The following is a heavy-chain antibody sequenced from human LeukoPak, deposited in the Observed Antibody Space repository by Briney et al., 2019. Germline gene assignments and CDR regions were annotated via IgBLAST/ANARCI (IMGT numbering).Heavy chain of an antibody. CDR1: GFTFSDYY. V-gene: IGHV3-11*04. D-gene: IGHD6-6*01. J-gene: IGHJ4*02. Sequence: GGSLRLSCVASGFTFSDYYMSWIRQAPGKGLEWVSYIRSSGTTIHYADSVKGRFTISRDNAKNSLYLQMNSLRAEDTAVYYCARDPRAGIAARPGYFDYWGQGTLVTVSS. CDR2: IRSSGTTI. CDR3: ARDPRAGIAARPGYFDY.